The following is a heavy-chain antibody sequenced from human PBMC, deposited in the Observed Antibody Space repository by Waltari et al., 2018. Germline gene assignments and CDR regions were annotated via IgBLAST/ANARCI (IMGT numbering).Heavy chain of an antibody. D-gene: IGHD3-22*01. CDR3: AKDLIGDYYDSSGLDY. CDR2: ISYDGSNK. Sequence: QVQLVESGGGVVQPGRSLRLSCAASGFPFSSYGMPWVRQAPGKGLEWVAVISYDGSNKYYADSVKGRFTISRDNSKNTLYLQMNSLRAEDTAVYYCAKDLIGDYYDSSGLDYWGQGTLVTVSS. V-gene: IGHV3-30*18. CDR1: GFPFSSYG. J-gene: IGHJ4*02.